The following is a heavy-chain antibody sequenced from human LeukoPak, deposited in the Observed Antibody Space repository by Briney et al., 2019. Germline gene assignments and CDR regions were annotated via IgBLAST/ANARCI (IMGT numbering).Heavy chain of an antibody. CDR1: GLTFSSHW. J-gene: IGHJ4*02. Sequence: PGGSLRLSCAASGLTFSSHWMHWVRQAPGKGLVWVSRITNDGSSTTYADSVKGRFTISRDNAKNMLYLQVNSLRAEDTAAFYCVRAVAGKGCIDYWGQGTLVTVSS. CDR2: ITNDGSST. CDR3: VRAVAGKGCIDY. D-gene: IGHD6-19*01. V-gene: IGHV3-74*01.